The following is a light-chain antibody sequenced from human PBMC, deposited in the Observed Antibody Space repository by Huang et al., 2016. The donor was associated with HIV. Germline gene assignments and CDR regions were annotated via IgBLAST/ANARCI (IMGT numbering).Light chain of an antibody. Sequence: EIVMTQSPATLSVSPGERATLSCRASQSVSSNLAWYQQKPGQAPRLLIYAASTRATGIPARFSGSGSRTEFTLTISSLQSEDFAVYYCQQYNNWPRTFGQGTKVEIK. V-gene: IGKV3-15*01. CDR3: QQYNNWPRT. J-gene: IGKJ1*01. CDR1: QSVSSN. CDR2: AAS.